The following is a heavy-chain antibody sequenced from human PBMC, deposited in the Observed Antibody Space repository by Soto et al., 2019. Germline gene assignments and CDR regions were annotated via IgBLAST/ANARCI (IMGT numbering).Heavy chain of an antibody. Sequence: EVRLVESGGGLVQPGGSLTLSCAASGFTFSSYWMTWVRQAPGKGLEWVANINQDGSEKYYMDSMKGRFTISRDNAKNALLLLLNSLSAEDTAVYYCAIERGRPDLRDTHYYDSSDLDYGMDVWGQGTTFTVSS. CDR3: AIERGRPDLRDTHYYDSSDLDYGMDV. CDR2: INQDGSEK. D-gene: IGHD3-22*01. V-gene: IGHV3-7*01. J-gene: IGHJ6*02. CDR1: GFTFSSYW.